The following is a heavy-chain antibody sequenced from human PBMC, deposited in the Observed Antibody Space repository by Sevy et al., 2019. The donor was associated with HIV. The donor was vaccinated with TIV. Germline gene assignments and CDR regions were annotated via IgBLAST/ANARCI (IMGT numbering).Heavy chain of an antibody. D-gene: IGHD3-3*01. CDR1: GYSISSGYY. J-gene: IGHJ4*02. Sequence: SETLSLTCTVSGYSISSGYYWGWIRQPPGKGLEWIGSLYHSGSTYYNPSLQSRVTISVDTSKNQFSLKLVPVTAADTAVYFCARVARFLEWLFRDSTPPHYFDYWGQGTLVTVSS. CDR3: ARVARFLEWLFRDSTPPHYFDY. CDR2: LYHSGST. V-gene: IGHV4-38-2*02.